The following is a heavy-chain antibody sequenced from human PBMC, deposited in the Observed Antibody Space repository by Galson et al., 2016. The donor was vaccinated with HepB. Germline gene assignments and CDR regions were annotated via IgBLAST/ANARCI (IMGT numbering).Heavy chain of an antibody. CDR3: ARLGGCSGDPCPTGYFDL. J-gene: IGHJ2*01. Sequence: SETLSLTCTVSGGSIDSYYWSWLRQSPGKGLECLGQIHFSGSTHYNPSLRSRVTISIDTSRTHFPLRLTSVTAADTAVYYCARLGGCSGDPCPTGYFDLWGRATMVTVSS. CDR1: GGSIDSYY. V-gene: IGHV4-59*12. CDR2: IHFSGST. D-gene: IGHD2-15*01.